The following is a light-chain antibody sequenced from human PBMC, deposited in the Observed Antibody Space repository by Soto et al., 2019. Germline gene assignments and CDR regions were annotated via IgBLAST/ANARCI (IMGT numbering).Light chain of an antibody. V-gene: IGKV4-1*01. CDR1: QTILYSSNNKSY. CDR2: CAS. Sequence: DIVLTQSPDSLAVSLGEGASINCKSSQTILYSSNNKSYLAWYQQSPGQPPKLLIYCASTRESGVPDRFSGSGSGTDFTLTISSLQAEDVAVYYCQQYYTTPRTFGQGTKVEIK. J-gene: IGKJ1*01. CDR3: QQYYTTPRT.